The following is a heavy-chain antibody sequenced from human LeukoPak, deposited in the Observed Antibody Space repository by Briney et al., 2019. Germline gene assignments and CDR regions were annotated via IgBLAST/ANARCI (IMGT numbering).Heavy chain of an antibody. CDR3: ARAAAAGGFDY. Sequence: GGSLRLSCAASGFTFSDYYMSWIRQAPGKGLEWVSYISSSYTTIYYADSVKGRFTISRDNAKNSLYLQMNSLRAEDTAVYYCARAAAAGGFDYWGQGTLVTVSS. CDR1: GFTFSDYY. V-gene: IGHV3-11*01. J-gene: IGHJ4*02. D-gene: IGHD6-13*01. CDR2: ISSSYTTI.